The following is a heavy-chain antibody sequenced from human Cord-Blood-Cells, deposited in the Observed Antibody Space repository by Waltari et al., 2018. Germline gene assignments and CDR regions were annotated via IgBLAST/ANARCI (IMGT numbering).Heavy chain of an antibody. J-gene: IGHJ4*02. V-gene: IGHV4-30-2*01. CDR1: GGSTSSGGYS. D-gene: IGHD6-6*01. CDR3: AREARYSSSYYFDY. Sequence: QLQLQESGSGLVKPSQPLSLTCAVSGGSTSSGGYSWRWLRPPPGKGLEWIGYIYHSGSTYYNPSLKSRVTISVDRSKNQFSLKLSSVTAADTAVYYCAREARYSSSYYFDYWGQGTLVTVSS. CDR2: IYHSGST.